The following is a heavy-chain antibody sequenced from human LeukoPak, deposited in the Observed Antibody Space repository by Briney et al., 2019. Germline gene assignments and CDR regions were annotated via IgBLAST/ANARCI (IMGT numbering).Heavy chain of an antibody. J-gene: IGHJ4*02. D-gene: IGHD1-26*01. V-gene: IGHV4-59*11. Sequence: PSETLSLTCSVSGGSICSHYWSWMRQPPGKGLEWIGYSYYTGRTDYNPSLRSRVTISIDTSKNLLSLKMYSVTAADAAVYYCARSDGAGATDYWGQGTLVTVSS. CDR1: GGSICSHY. CDR2: SYYTGRT. CDR3: ARSDGAGATDY.